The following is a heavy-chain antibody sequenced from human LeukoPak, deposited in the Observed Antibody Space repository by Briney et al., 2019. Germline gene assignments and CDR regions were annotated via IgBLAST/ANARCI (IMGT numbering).Heavy chain of an antibody. D-gene: IGHD7-27*01. V-gene: IGHV3-33*08. J-gene: IGHJ4*02. CDR1: GFTFSNAW. CDR3: ARDVGIRYFDY. CDR2: IWYDGSNK. Sequence: GGSLRLSCAASGFTFSNAWMSWVRQAPGKGLEWVAVIWYDGSNKYYADSVKGRFTISRDDSKNTLYLQMNSLRAEDTAVYYCARDVGIRYFDYWGQGTLITVSS.